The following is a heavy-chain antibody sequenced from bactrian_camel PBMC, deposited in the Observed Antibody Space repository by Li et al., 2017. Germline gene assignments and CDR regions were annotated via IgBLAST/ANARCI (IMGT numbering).Heavy chain of an antibody. V-gene: IGHV3S9*01. CDR2: IESDGSR. J-gene: IGHJ4*01. Sequence: HVQLVESGGGSVQAGGSLTLSCVASGLTYESNCMGWYRQVPGGRRVGVAAIESDGSRRYADFVKGRFTIARDNANKTLYLHLNDLEPVDTAMYYCAAMSCRMSPGIQALGVGYWGQGTQVTVS. D-gene: IGHD1*01. CDR3: AAMSCRMSPGIQALGVGY. CDR1: GLTYESNC.